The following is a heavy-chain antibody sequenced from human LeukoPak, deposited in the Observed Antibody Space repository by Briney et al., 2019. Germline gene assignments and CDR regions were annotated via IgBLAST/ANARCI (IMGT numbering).Heavy chain of an antibody. CDR3: ARDFGSYYGSAFDI. J-gene: IGHJ3*02. Sequence: PGGSLRLSCAASGFTFSSYEMKWVRQAPGKGLEWVSYISSSGSTIYYADSVKGRLTISRDNAKNSLYLQMNSLRAEDTAVYYCARDFGSYYGSAFDIWGQGTMVTVSS. CDR2: ISSSGSTI. V-gene: IGHV3-48*03. CDR1: GFTFSSYE. D-gene: IGHD1-26*01.